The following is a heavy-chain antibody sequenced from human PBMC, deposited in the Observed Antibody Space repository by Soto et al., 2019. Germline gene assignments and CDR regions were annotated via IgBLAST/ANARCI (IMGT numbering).Heavy chain of an antibody. CDR1: GFTFSSYG. CDR2: IWYDGSIK. V-gene: IGHV3-33*08. D-gene: IGHD6-19*01. Sequence: GGSLRLSCVASGFTFSSYGMHWVRQAPGKGLEWLAVIWYDGSIKYCADSVKGRFTISRDDSKNTLYLQMDSLRVEDSAIYYCPRAFSPGVAGRLFDFWGLGTPVTVSS. CDR3: PRAFSPGVAGRLFDF. J-gene: IGHJ4*02.